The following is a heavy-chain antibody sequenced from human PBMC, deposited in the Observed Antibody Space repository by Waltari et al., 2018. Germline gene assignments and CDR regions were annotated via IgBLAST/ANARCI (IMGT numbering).Heavy chain of an antibody. D-gene: IGHD5-12*01. J-gene: IGHJ4*02. CDR2: IYHSGRT. CDR1: GYSISSGYY. Sequence: QVQLQESGPGLVKPSETLSLTCAVSGYSISSGYYWGWIRQPPGKGLEWIGSIYHSGRTYYNPSLKRRVTISVDTSKNQCSLKLSSVTAADTAVYYCARLGRWLQLGYWGQGTLVTVSS. CDR3: ARLGRWLQLGY. V-gene: IGHV4-38-2*01.